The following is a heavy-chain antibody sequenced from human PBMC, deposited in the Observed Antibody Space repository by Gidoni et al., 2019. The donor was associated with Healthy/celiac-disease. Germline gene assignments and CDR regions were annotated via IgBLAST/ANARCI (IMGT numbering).Heavy chain of an antibody. J-gene: IGHJ4*02. D-gene: IGHD5-12*01. Sequence: EVPLLESGGGLVQRGWSLRLSCSPSGSPFRSYDMSWVRQAPGKGLEWVSAISGGGGRTYYADSVKGRFTISRDNSKNTLYLQKNSLRAEDTAVYYCAKDPRRDGYNLVDYWGQGTLVTVSS. V-gene: IGHV3-23*01. CDR2: ISGGGGRT. CDR3: AKDPRRDGYNLVDY. CDR1: GSPFRSYD.